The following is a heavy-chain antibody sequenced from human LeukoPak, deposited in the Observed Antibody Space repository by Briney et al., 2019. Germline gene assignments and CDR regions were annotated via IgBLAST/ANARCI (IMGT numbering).Heavy chain of an antibody. Sequence: SETLSLTCTVSGGSISTYYWSWIRQPPGKGLEWIAYIDYRGSTTYNPSLRSRVTISVDTSRNQYSLKLYSVTAADTAVYYCARSRSGYSYDHAAFEIWGQGTMVTVSS. CDR3: ARSRSGYSYDHAAFEI. D-gene: IGHD5-18*01. CDR1: GGSISTYY. J-gene: IGHJ3*02. V-gene: IGHV4-59*01. CDR2: IDYRGST.